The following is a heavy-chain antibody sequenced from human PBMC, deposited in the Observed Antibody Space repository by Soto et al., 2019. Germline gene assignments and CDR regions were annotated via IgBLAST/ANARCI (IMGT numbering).Heavy chain of an antibody. V-gene: IGHV3-9*01. J-gene: IGHJ3*02. D-gene: IGHD6-19*01. CDR3: ANALYGSSGIRGAFDI. CDR1: GFTFDDYA. Sequence: EVQLVESGGGLVQPGRSLRLSCAASGFTFDDYAMHWVRQAPGKGLEWVSGISWNSGSIGYADSVKGRFTISRDNAKNSLYLQMNSLRAEDTALYYCANALYGSSGIRGAFDIWGQGTMVTVSS. CDR2: ISWNSGSI.